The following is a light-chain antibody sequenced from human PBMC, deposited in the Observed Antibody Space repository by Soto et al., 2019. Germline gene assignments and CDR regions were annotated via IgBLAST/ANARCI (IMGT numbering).Light chain of an antibody. CDR3: QQYDSYWT. Sequence: DIQMTQSPSTLSASVGDRVTITCRASQSISSWLAWYQQKPGKAPQLLIYKASNLESGVPSRFSGSGSGTEFTLTISRLQPDDFATYYCQQYDSYWTFGQGTKVEIK. CDR1: QSISSW. V-gene: IGKV1-5*03. CDR2: KAS. J-gene: IGKJ1*01.